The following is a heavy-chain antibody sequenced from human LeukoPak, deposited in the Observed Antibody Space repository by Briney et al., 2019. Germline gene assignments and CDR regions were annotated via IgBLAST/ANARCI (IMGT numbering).Heavy chain of an antibody. J-gene: IGHJ4*02. CDR2: IYHSGST. Sequence: SETLSLTCTVSGGSISSSNWWSWVRQPPGKGLEWIGEIYHSGSTNYNPSLKSRVTISVDKSKNQFSLKLSSVTAADTAVYYCARVEPELGPFTFDYWGQGTLVTVSS. CDR1: GGSISSSNW. D-gene: IGHD1-14*01. V-gene: IGHV4-4*02. CDR3: ARVEPELGPFTFDY.